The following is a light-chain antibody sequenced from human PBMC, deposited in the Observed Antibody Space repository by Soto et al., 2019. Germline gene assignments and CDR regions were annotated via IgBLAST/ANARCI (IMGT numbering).Light chain of an antibody. Sequence: QSALTQPRSVSGSPGQSVTISCTGTSSDVGGYNYVSWYQQHPGKAPKLMIYDVSKRPSGVPDRFSGSKSGNTASLTISGLQAEDEADYYCCSYAGSSYVFVTGTKGTVL. J-gene: IGLJ1*01. CDR3: CSYAGSSYV. CDR1: SSDVGGYNY. CDR2: DVS. V-gene: IGLV2-11*01.